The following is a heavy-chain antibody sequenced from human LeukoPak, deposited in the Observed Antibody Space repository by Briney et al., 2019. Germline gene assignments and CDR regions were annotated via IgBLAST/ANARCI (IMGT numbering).Heavy chain of an antibody. CDR3: ARTSFGYFDY. V-gene: IGHV3-23*01. CDR2: ITGTGGST. Sequence: GGSLRLSCAASGFTFSSYAMSWVRQAPGKGLEWVSAITGTGGSTYYADSVKGRFTISRDNSKSTLYLQMHSLRAEDTAVYYCARTSFGYFDYWGQGTLVTVSS. D-gene: IGHD3-10*01. J-gene: IGHJ4*02. CDR1: GFTFSSYA.